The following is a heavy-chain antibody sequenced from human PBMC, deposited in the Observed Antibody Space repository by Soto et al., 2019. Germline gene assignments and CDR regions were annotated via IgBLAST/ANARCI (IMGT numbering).Heavy chain of an antibody. D-gene: IGHD3-10*01. CDR1: GYTFSNYA. V-gene: IGHV3-23*01. CDR3: AAAGAGTVDL. Sequence: VQLLESGGGLVPPGGSLRLSCAASGYTFSNYAMSWVRQAPGKGLEWVSTIRGNGDGTYYADSVKGRFTISRDNSKNTLSLQMNSLRVEDTALYYCAAAGAGTVDLWGQGTMVTVSS. J-gene: IGHJ3*01. CDR2: IRGNGDGT.